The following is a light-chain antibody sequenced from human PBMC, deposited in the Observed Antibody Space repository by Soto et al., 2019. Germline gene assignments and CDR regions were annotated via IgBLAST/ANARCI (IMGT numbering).Light chain of an antibody. CDR2: KAS. J-gene: IGKJ2*01. V-gene: IGKV1-5*03. CDR1: QSLNNW. Sequence: DIQMTQSPSTLSASVGDRVTITCRASQSLNNWLAWYQQKPGKAPKLLIYKASSLESGVPSRFSGSGSGTEFTLTISSLQPDDFATFYCQQYNSFPYTFGQGTKLEIK. CDR3: QQYNSFPYT.